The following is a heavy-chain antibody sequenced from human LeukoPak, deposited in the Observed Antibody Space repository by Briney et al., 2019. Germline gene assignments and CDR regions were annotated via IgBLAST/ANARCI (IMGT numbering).Heavy chain of an antibody. CDR2: IYYSGSS. Sequence: PSETLSLTCTVSGGSISSYYWSWMRQPPGRGLEGIGYIYYSGSSNYNPSLNSRVPISVDTSKNQFSLKLSSVTAADTAVYYCASGVANKLAFDIWGQGKMVTVSS. CDR1: GGSISSYY. D-gene: IGHD2-8*01. J-gene: IGHJ3*02. V-gene: IGHV4-59*01. CDR3: ASGVANKLAFDI.